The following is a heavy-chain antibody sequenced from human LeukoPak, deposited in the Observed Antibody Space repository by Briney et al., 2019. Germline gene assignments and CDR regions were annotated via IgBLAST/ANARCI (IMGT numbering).Heavy chain of an antibody. Sequence: SETLSLTCTVSGGSISSYYWSWIRQPPGKGLEWIGYIYYSGSTNYNPSLKSRVTISVDTSKNQFSLKLSSVTAANTAVYYCARDRYSSSSGGWFDPWGQGTLVTVSS. CDR2: IYYSGST. CDR3: ARDRYSSSSGGWFDP. CDR1: GGSISSYY. V-gene: IGHV4-59*01. J-gene: IGHJ5*02. D-gene: IGHD6-6*01.